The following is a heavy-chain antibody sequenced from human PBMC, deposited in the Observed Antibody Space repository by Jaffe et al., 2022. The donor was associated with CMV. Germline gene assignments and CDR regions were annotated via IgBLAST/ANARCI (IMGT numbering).Heavy chain of an antibody. D-gene: IGHD4-17*01. CDR2: ISDSGFSI. CDR3: ATAGAWGEYKY. V-gene: IGHV3-48*03. CDR1: GFTFSSYE. J-gene: IGHJ4*02. Sequence: EVHLVESGGGLVQPGGSLRLSCVASGFTFSSYEMNWVRQAPGEGLEWVSYISDSGFSISYADSVKGRFTVSRDNAKSSLSLQMSSLRAEDTGVYYCATAGAWGEYKYWGQGTLVTVSS.